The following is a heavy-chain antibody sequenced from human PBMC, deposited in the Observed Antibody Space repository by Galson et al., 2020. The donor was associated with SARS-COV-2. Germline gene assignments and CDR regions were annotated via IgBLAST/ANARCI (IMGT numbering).Heavy chain of an antibody. CDR1: GFTFSSYA. CDR3: AREGATPIQRWLERGFNP. Sequence: TGGSLRLSCAASGFTFSSYAMHWVRQAPGKGLEWVAVISYDGSNKYYADSVKGRFTISRDNSKNTLYLQMNSLRAEDTAVYYCAREGATPIQRWLERGFNPWGQGTLGTVSS. V-gene: IGHV3-30-3*01. CDR2: ISYDGSNK. D-gene: IGHD5-18*01. J-gene: IGHJ5*02.